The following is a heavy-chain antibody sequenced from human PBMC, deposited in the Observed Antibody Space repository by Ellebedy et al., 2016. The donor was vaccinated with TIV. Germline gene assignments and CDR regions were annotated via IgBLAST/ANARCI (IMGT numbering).Heavy chain of an antibody. J-gene: IGHJ4*02. CDR3: ATSPYSGSGGD. Sequence: GESLKISXAASGFTFSSYAMHWVRQAPGKGLEWVAVISYDGSNKYYADSVKGRFTISRDNSKNTLYLQMNSLRAEDTAVYYCATSPYSGSGGDWGQGTLVTVSS. V-gene: IGHV3-30-3*01. CDR1: GFTFSSYA. D-gene: IGHD1-26*01. CDR2: ISYDGSNK.